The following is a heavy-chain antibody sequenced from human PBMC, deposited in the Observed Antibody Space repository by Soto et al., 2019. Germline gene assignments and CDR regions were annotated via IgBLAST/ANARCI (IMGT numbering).Heavy chain of an antibody. CDR2: IGAYNGNT. V-gene: IGHV1-18*01. D-gene: IGHD2-2*01. J-gene: IGHJ4*02. Sequence: ASVKVSCKASGYTFTSYGISWVRQAPGQGLEWMGWIGAYNGNTNYAQKLQGRVTMTTDTSTSTAYMELRSLRSDDTAVYYCAREDIVVVPAAHFDYWGQGTLVTVSS. CDR3: AREDIVVVPAAHFDY. CDR1: GYTFTSYG.